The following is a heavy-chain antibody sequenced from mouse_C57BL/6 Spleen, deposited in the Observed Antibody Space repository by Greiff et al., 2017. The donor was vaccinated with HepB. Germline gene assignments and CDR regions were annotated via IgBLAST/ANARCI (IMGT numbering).Heavy chain of an antibody. CDR1: GFTFSDYY. CDR2: ISNGGGST. J-gene: IGHJ4*01. V-gene: IGHV5-12*01. Sequence: EVKLEESGGGLVQPGGSLKLSCAASGFTFSDYYMYWVRQTPEKRLEWVAYISNGGGSTYYPDTVKGRFTISRDNAKNTLYLQMSRLKSEDTAMYYCARPFYAMDYWGQGTSVTVSS. CDR3: ARPFYAMDY.